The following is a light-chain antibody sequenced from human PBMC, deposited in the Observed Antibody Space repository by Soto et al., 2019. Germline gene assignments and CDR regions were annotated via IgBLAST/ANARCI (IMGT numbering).Light chain of an antibody. Sequence: DIHMTQSPSTLSASVGDRVTITCRASQSISSWLAWYQQKPGKAPKLLIYKASSLESGVPSRFSGSGSGTEFILTISSLQPDDFATYYCQQYNSYSRTFGQGTKVEIK. CDR3: QQYNSYSRT. J-gene: IGKJ1*01. CDR2: KAS. CDR1: QSISSW. V-gene: IGKV1-5*03.